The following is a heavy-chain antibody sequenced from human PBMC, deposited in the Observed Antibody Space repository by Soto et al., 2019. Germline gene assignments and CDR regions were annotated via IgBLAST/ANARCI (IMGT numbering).Heavy chain of an antibody. CDR1: AFTFSSYG. CDR3: ARDLGGPDY. Sequence: QPGGSLRLSCAASAFTFSSYGMHWVRQAPGKGLEWVAVISYDGSNKYYADSVKGRFFISRDIARNTLFLQMNSLRADDTAVYYCARDLGGPDYWGRGTSVTVSS. V-gene: IGHV3-30-3*01. CDR2: ISYDGSNK. D-gene: IGHD3-16*01. J-gene: IGHJ4*02.